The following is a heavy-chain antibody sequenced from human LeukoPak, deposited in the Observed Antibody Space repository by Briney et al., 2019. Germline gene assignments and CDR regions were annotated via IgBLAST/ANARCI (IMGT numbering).Heavy chain of an antibody. D-gene: IGHD6-13*01. CDR1: GFTFSSNW. Sequence: GGSLRLSCVASGFTFSSNWMSWVRQAPGKGLEWLANIKYDGSEKYYVDSVKGRFSISRDNAKNSVFLEMNSLRAEDTAEYYCARSKSYAFDFWGQGKMVTVSS. CDR3: ARSKSYAFDF. J-gene: IGHJ3*01. CDR2: IKYDGSEK. V-gene: IGHV3-7*01.